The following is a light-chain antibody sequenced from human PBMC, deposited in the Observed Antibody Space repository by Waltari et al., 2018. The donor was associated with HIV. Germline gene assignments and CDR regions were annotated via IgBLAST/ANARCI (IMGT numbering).Light chain of an antibody. Sequence: QSVLAQPPSVSGTPGQRVTISCSGTTSNIGTNVVNWYQQVPGTAPKLLISSNNQRPSGFPARSSGFKSGTSASLAINGLQSEDEADYYCATWDDTPTGHVLFGGGTKVTVL. CDR2: SNN. CDR1: TSNIGTNV. CDR3: ATWDDTPTGHVL. V-gene: IGLV1-44*01. J-gene: IGLJ2*01.